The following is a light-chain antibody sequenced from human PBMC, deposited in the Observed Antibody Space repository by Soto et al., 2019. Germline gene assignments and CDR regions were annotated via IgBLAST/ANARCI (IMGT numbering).Light chain of an antibody. CDR1: QSVGGY. Sequence: EIVLTQSPATLSLSPGERATLSCRASQSVGGYLDWYQQKPGQAPRLLIYDASNRARGIPARFSGSGSGTDFPLTISSLEPEDLAVYYCHQRSNWPPLTFGGGTKVEIK. J-gene: IGKJ4*01. CDR2: DAS. V-gene: IGKV3-11*01. CDR3: HQRSNWPPLT.